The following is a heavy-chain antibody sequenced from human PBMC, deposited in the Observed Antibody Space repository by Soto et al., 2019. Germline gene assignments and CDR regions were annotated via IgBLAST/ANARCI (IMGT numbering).Heavy chain of an antibody. Sequence: ASVKVSCKASGYTFTSYTIHCVRQAPGQRLERMGWINPGNGNTKCSQKFQGRVTITRDTSASTAYMELSNLRSEDTAVYYCVSEFPPLSSTCREYFQPWGQGTLVTVSS. V-gene: IGHV1-3*01. CDR1: GYTFTSYT. CDR3: VSEFPPLSSTCREYFQP. D-gene: IGHD6-13*01. J-gene: IGHJ1*01. CDR2: INPGNGNT.